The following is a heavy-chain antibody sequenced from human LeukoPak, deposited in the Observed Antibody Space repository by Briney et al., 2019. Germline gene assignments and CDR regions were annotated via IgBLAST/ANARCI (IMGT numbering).Heavy chain of an antibody. CDR1: GFSLSTSGMG. V-gene: IGHV2-5*02. CDR3: AHVAKFYFDSSGYSLGYFDY. D-gene: IGHD3-22*01. CDR2: ISWADDN. Sequence: GPTPVKPTQTLTPTCTFSGFSLSTSGMGVGWIRQPPGKALEWLALISWADDNRYNPSLKNRLSITKDTPKNLVVLTMTNMDPVDTATYYCAHVAKFYFDSSGYSLGYFDYWGQGTLVTVSS. J-gene: IGHJ4*02.